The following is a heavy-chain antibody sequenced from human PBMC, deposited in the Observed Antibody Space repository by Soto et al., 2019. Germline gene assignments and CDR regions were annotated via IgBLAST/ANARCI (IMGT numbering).Heavy chain of an antibody. Sequence: QVQLQESGPGLVKPSETLSLTCSVSGGSIGSYYWSWIRQPPGKGLEWIGYIYYSGSTNYNPSLRSRVTITVGTSMNRFTLMRSSVSAANTAVYYCARGGLRKIDYSGQATLVTVSS. CDR2: IYYSGST. D-gene: IGHD2-15*01. V-gene: IGHV4-59*08. J-gene: IGHJ4*02. CDR3: ARGGLRKIDY. CDR1: GGSIGSYY.